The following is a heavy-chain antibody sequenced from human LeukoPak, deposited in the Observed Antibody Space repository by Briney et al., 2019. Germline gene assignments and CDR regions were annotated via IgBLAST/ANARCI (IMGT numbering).Heavy chain of an antibody. D-gene: IGHD5-18*01. CDR2: ISSSGSTI. CDR3: ARASGYSYGYLFDY. Sequence: PGGSLRLSCAASGFTFSDYYMSWLRQAPGKGLEWVSYISSSGSTIYYADSVKGRFTISRDSAKNSLYLQMNSLRAEDTAVYYCARASGYSYGYLFDYWGQGTLVTVSS. J-gene: IGHJ4*02. V-gene: IGHV3-11*01. CDR1: GFTFSDYY.